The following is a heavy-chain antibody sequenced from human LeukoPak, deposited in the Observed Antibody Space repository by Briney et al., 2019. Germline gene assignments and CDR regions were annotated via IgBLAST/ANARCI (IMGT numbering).Heavy chain of an antibody. Sequence: GGSLRLSCAASGFNFSNYWMHWVRQAPGKGLVWVSRIKSDGSTTAYADSVKGRFTISRDNAKNTLYLQMNSLRAEDTAVYHCARDWGYSYGLDYWGQGTLVTVSS. V-gene: IGHV3-74*01. CDR3: ARDWGYSYGLDY. CDR2: IKSDGSTT. CDR1: GFNFSNYW. J-gene: IGHJ4*02. D-gene: IGHD5-18*01.